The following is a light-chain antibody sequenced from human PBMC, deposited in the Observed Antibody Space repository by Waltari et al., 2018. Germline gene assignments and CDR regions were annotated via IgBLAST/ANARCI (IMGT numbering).Light chain of an antibody. J-gene: IGKJ4*01. CDR2: EVS. V-gene: IGKV2-30*02. CDR3: MQALQTPLT. CDR1: QSLVHTNGNTY. Sequence: DVVMTQSPLSLPVTLGQPASISCRSTQSLVHTNGNTYLNWVQQRPGQSPRRLIYEVSNRDPGVPDRFSGSGSGTDFTLKISRVEAEDVGVYYCMQALQTPLTFGGGTKVEIK.